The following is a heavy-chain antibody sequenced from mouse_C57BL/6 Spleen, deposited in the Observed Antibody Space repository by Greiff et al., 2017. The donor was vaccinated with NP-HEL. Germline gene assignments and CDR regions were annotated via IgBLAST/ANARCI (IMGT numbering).Heavy chain of an antibody. V-gene: IGHV1-80*01. D-gene: IGHD2-4*01. Sequence: QVQLQQSGAELVKPGASVKISCKASGYAFSSYWMNWVKQRPGKGLEWIGQIYPGDGDTNYNGKFKGKATLTADKSSSTAYMQLSSLTSEDSAVYFCARERARLRDYAMDYWGQGTSVTVSS. CDR1: GYAFSSYW. CDR3: ARERARLRDYAMDY. J-gene: IGHJ4*01. CDR2: IYPGDGDT.